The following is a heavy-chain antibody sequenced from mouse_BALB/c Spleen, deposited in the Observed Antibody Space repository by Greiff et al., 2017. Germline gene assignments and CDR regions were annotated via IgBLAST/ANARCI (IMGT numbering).Heavy chain of an antibody. CDR1: GFTFSSYA. Sequence: EVKLMESGGGLVKPGGSLKLSCAASGFTFSSYAMSWVRQSPEKRLEWVAEISSGGSYTYYPDTVTGRFTISRDNAKNTLYLEMSSLRSEDTAMYYCAREGEAMDYWGQGTSVTVAS. J-gene: IGHJ4*01. CDR3: AREGEAMDY. CDR2: ISSGGSYT. V-gene: IGHV5-9-4*01.